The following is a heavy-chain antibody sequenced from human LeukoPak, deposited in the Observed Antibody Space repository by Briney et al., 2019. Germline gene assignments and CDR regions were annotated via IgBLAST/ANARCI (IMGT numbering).Heavy chain of an antibody. CDR2: MKQDGSVK. CDR1: GFTFINYW. CDR3: ARIGYSSSSFDY. V-gene: IGHV3-7*03. Sequence: GRSLRLSCAASGFTFINYWMSWVRQAPGKGLEWVANMKQDGSVKYYVDSMKGRFTISRDNAKNSLYLQMSGLRAEDTAVYFCARIGYSSSSFDYWGQGVLVTVYS. D-gene: IGHD6-6*01. J-gene: IGHJ4*02.